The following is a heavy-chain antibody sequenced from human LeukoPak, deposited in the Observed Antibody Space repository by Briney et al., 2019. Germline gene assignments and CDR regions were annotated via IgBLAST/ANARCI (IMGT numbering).Heavy chain of an antibody. D-gene: IGHD4-17*01. CDR2: ISSSSGSTI. V-gene: IGHV3-48*03. CDR1: GFTFSSYE. Sequence: GGSLRLSCAASGFTFSSYEMNWVRQAPGKGLEWVSYISSSSGSTIYYADSVKGRFTISRDNAKNSLYLQMNSLRAEDTALYYCAKDIMGRYGDYGGVDYWGQGTLVTVSS. J-gene: IGHJ4*02. CDR3: AKDIMGRYGDYGGVDY.